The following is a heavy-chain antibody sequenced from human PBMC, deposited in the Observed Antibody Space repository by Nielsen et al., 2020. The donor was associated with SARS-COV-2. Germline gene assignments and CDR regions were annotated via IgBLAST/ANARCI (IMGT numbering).Heavy chain of an antibody. V-gene: IGHV3-73*01. CDR2: IRSRLNSYAT. J-gene: IGHJ6*02. CDR3: KHYYDMDV. CDR1: GFTFSGPA. Sequence: GESLKISCAASGFTFSGPAMHWVRQASGKGLEWVGRIRSRLNSYATAYAASVRGRFIISRDESKNMAYLQMNSLKTDDTAVYYCKHYYDMDVWGQGTTVTVSS.